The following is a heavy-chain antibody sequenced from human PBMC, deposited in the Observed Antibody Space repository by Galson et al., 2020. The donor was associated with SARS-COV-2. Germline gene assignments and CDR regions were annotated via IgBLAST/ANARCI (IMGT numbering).Heavy chain of an antibody. CDR2: ISSSSSYI. V-gene: IGHV3-21*01. D-gene: IGHD6-13*01. Sequence: GGSLRLSCAASGFTFSSYSMNWVRQAPGKGLEWVSSISSSSSYIYYADSVKGRFTISRDNAKNSLYLQMNSLRAEDTAVYYCARAKSSSWSFDDYWGQGTLVTVSS. J-gene: IGHJ4*02. CDR1: GFTFSSYS. CDR3: ARAKSSSWSFDDY.